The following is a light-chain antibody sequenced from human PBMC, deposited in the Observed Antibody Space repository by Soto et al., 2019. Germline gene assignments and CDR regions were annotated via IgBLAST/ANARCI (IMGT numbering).Light chain of an antibody. CDR3: QQYNSYSET. Sequence: DIQMTQSPSTLSASVGDRVTITCRASQSISTWLAWYQQKSGKAPKLLIYGASSLGSGVPSRFSGSGSGTEFTHTISSLQPDDFATYYCQQYNSYSETFGQGTKVDI. J-gene: IGKJ1*01. CDR2: GAS. V-gene: IGKV1-5*03. CDR1: QSISTW.